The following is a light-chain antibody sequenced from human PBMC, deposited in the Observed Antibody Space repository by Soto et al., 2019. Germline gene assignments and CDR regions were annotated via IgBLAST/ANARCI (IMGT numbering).Light chain of an antibody. Sequence: DIQMTQSPSTLSASVGDRVTITCRVSQSISSWLAWYQQKPGKAPKLLIYKASSLESGVPSRFSGSGSGTEFTLTISSLQPDDFATYYCQKYNSYSRTFGQGTKVEIK. V-gene: IGKV1-5*03. J-gene: IGKJ1*01. CDR1: QSISSW. CDR2: KAS. CDR3: QKYNSYSRT.